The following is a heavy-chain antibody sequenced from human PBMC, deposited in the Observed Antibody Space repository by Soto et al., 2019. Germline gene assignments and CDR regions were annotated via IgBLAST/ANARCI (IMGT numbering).Heavy chain of an antibody. CDR2: IYYSGST. Sequence: KPSETLSLTCTVSGGSISSSSYYWGWIRQPPGKGLEWIGSIYYSGSTYYNPSLKSRVTISVDTSKNQFSLKLSSVTAADTAVYYCARHCSGGSCYGDFDYWGQGTLVTVSS. D-gene: IGHD2-15*01. V-gene: IGHV4-39*01. J-gene: IGHJ4*02. CDR1: GGSISSSSYY. CDR3: ARHCSGGSCYGDFDY.